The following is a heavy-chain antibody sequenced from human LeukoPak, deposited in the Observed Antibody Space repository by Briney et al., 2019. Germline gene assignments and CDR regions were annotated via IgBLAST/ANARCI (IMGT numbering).Heavy chain of an antibody. CDR1: GGTFSSYA. V-gene: IGHV1-46*01. J-gene: IGHJ4*02. Sequence: EASVKVSCRASGGTFSSYAISWVRQAPGQGLEWMGIINPSGGSTSYAQKFQGRVTMTRDMSTSTVYMELSSLRSEDTAVYYCARGFVDIAMSGAVDYWGQGTLVTVSS. CDR3: ARGFVDIAMSGAVDY. CDR2: INPSGGST. D-gene: IGHD5-18*01.